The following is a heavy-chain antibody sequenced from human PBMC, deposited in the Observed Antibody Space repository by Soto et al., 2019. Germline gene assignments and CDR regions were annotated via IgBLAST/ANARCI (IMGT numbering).Heavy chain of an antibody. CDR3: ASAEGYCSSTSCYYYYGMDV. V-gene: IGHV1-8*01. CDR1: GYTFTSYD. D-gene: IGHD2-2*01. Sequence: QVQLVQSGAEVKKPGASVKVSCKASGYTFTSYDINWVRQATGQGLEWMGWMNPNSGNTGYAQKFQGRVTMTRNTSISTAYMELSSLRSEDTAVYYCASAEGYCSSTSCYYYYGMDVWGQGTTVTVSS. CDR2: MNPNSGNT. J-gene: IGHJ6*02.